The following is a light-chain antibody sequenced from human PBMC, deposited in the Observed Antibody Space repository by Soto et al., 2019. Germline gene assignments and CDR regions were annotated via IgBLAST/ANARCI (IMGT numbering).Light chain of an antibody. V-gene: IGKV2-28*01. Sequence: DIVMTQSPLSLPVTPGEPASISCRSSQSLLHSNGYNYLDWYLQKPGQSPQLLIYLGSNRASGVTDRVSGSESGTDFTLKISRVEAEDVGVYYCMQALQTPRTFGQGTKVEIK. CDR2: LGS. CDR3: MQALQTPRT. CDR1: QSLLHSNGYNY. J-gene: IGKJ1*01.